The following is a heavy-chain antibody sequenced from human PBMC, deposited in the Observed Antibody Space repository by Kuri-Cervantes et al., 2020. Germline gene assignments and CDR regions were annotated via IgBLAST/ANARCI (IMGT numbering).Heavy chain of an antibody. D-gene: IGHD5-12*01. CDR2: ISYSGNP. V-gene: IGHV4-39*01. J-gene: IGHJ3*01. CDR3: ARHRVAPTSLRRAFDV. Sequence: SGPTLVKPTQTLTLTCTFSGFSLRNSGVGVGWIRQPPGKGLEWIGSISYSGNPYYNPALKSRVTISVDTSNNQFSLKLTSVTAADTAVYYCARHRVAPTSLRRAFDVWGQGTLVTVSS. CDR1: GFSLRNSGVG.